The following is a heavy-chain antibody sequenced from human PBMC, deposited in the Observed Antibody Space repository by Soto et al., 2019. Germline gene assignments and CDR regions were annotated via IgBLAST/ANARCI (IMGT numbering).Heavy chain of an antibody. D-gene: IGHD3-22*01. CDR2: TYYRSKWYN. V-gene: IGHV6-1*02. CDR3: ARMSDSTFDF. J-gene: IGHJ4*02. CDR1: GDSVSSNDAA. Sequence: QVQLQQSGPGLVKPSQTLSLTCAISGDSVSSNDAAGEWIRQSPTRGLEWLGRTYYRSKWYNEYTVSLRSRIIINAAASRNQFSLHLISVAPEDTAVYYCARMSDSTFDFWGPGILVTVSS.